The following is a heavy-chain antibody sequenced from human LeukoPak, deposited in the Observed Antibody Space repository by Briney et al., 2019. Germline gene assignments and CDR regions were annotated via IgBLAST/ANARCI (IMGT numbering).Heavy chain of an antibody. D-gene: IGHD6-19*01. CDR3: AKQGYSSAWSHFDY. CDR1: GVTLSSYA. V-gene: IGHV3-23*01. J-gene: IGHJ4*02. Sequence: LGGSLRLSCTASGVTLSSYAMSWARQAPGKGLEWVSGISSSGSGGSTYYTDSVKGRFTISRDNSKNTLYLQMNSLRAEDTAVYYCAKQGYSSAWSHFDYWGQGTLVTVSS. CDR2: ISSSGSGGST.